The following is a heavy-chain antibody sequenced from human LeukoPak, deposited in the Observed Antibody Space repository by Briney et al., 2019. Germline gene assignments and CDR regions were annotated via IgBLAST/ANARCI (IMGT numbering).Heavy chain of an antibody. CDR1: GFTFSSYW. Sequence: GGSLRLSCAASGFTFSSYWMHWVRQAPGKGLVWVSRINSDGSSTTYADSVKGRFTISRDNAKNSLYLQMNSLRAEDTAVYYCARGDYDSSGYLDYWGQGTLVTVSS. CDR2: INSDGSST. V-gene: IGHV3-74*01. J-gene: IGHJ4*02. D-gene: IGHD3-22*01. CDR3: ARGDYDSSGYLDY.